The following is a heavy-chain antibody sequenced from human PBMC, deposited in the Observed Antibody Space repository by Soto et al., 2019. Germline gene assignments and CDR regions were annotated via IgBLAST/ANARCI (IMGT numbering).Heavy chain of an antibody. D-gene: IGHD3-9*01. CDR1: GCTLSDYE. J-gene: IGHJ6*02. CDR2: ISSSGGTI. CDR3: ARGSPDPLRGGDNGDWYYNGMDV. Sequence: GSLRLSCAASGCTLSDYEMNWVRQAPGKGLEWVSYISSSGGTIYYTDTVKGRFAISRDNAKNSLYLQMHSLGVDDTALYYCARGSPDPLRGGDNGDWYYNGMDVWGQGTTVTVSS. V-gene: IGHV3-48*03.